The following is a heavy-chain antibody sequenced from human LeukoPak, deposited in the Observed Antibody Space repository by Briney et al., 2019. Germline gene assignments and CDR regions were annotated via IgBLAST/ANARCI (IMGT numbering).Heavy chain of an antibody. V-gene: IGHV1-2*02. CDR1: GYTFTGYY. Sequence: ASVKVSCKASGYTFTGYYMHWVRQAPGQGPEWMGWINPNSGGTNYAQKFQGRVTMTRDTSLSTVHMELSRLRSDDTAVYYCATQATSGWHFSWGQGTQVTVSS. CDR3: ATQATSGWHFS. J-gene: IGHJ5*02. CDR2: INPNSGGT. D-gene: IGHD6-19*01.